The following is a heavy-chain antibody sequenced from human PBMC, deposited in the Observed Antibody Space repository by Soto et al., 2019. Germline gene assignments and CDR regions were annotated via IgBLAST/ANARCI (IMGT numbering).Heavy chain of an antibody. CDR1: GFTVSSSQ. V-gene: IGHV3-66*01. CDR3: ARDLGSSWYPEYFQH. D-gene: IGHD6-13*01. J-gene: IGHJ1*01. CDR2: IFIGGTT. Sequence: GSLRLSCAASGFTVSSSQMTWVRQAPGKAQEWVSLIFIGGTTQYAVSVKGRFTISRDYSRNTVFLQMNSLRAEDTAVYYCARDLGSSWYPEYFQHWGQGTLVTVSS.